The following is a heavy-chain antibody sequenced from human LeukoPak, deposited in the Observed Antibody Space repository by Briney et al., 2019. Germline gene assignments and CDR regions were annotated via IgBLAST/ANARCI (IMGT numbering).Heavy chain of an antibody. D-gene: IGHD5-18*01. CDR1: GGTXSSHA. CDR3: AREGLGTEMLKAFEY. V-gene: IGHV1-69*06. Sequence: SVKVSCKAFGGTXSSHAISWVRQAPGQGLEWMGGIIPIFGTANYAQKFQGRVTITADISTTTADLELSSLRSEDTAMYYCAREGLGTEMLKAFEYWGQGTLVTVSS. J-gene: IGHJ4*02. CDR2: IIPIFGTA.